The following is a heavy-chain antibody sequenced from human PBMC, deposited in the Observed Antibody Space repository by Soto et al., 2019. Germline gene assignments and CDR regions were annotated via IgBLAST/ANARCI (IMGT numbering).Heavy chain of an antibody. J-gene: IGHJ6*02. CDR1: GGSISSGGYY. V-gene: IGHV4-31*03. CDR3: ARGGYYDFWSGSPWGSSYYYGIDV. Sequence: SETLSLTCTVSGGSISSGGYYWSWIRQHPGEGLEWIGYIYYSGSTYYNPSLKSRVTISVDTSKNQFSLKLSSVTAADTAVYYCARGGYYDFWSGSPWGSSYYYGIDVCVQGTTVTVPS. D-gene: IGHD3-3*01. CDR2: IYYSGST.